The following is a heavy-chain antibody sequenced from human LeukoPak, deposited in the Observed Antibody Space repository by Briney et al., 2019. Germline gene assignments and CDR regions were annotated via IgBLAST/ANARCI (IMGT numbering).Heavy chain of an antibody. V-gene: IGHV3-7*01. CDR2: INGDESEK. J-gene: IGHJ4*02. CDR1: GFTFSSYW. Sequence: GGSLRLSCAASGFTFSSYWMSWVRQAPGKGLEWVANINGDESEKYYVDSVKARFTISRDNAKNSLYLQMNSLRVDDTAIYYCSRGEGDDYWGQGTLVTVPS. D-gene: IGHD3-10*01. CDR3: SRGEGDDY.